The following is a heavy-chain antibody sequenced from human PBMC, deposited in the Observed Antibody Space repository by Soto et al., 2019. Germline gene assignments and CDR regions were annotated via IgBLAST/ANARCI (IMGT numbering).Heavy chain of an antibody. CDR3: AKDISGVRDYYYYGMDV. V-gene: IGHV3-43*01. D-gene: IGHD6-25*01. CDR2: ISWDGGST. J-gene: IGHJ6*02. CDR1: GFTFDDYT. Sequence: GGSLRLSCAASGFTFDDYTMHWVRQAPGKGLEWVSLISWDGGSTYYADSVKGRFTISRDNSKNSLYLQMNSLRTEDTALYYCAKDISGVRDYYYYGMDVWGQGTTVTVSS.